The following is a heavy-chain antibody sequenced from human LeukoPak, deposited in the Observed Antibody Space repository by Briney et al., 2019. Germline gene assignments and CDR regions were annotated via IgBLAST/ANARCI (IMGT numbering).Heavy chain of an antibody. CDR2: ITNSGTT. CDR3: ARLDYYGSGNSPSYYMDV. D-gene: IGHD3-10*01. CDR1: GESISSHY. J-gene: IGHJ6*03. V-gene: IGHV4-59*11. Sequence: SETLSLTCNVSGESISSHYWSWTRQSPGKGLEWIGYITNSGTTKFNPSLKSRVTISRDTSKNQISLRLSSVTAADTAVYYCARLDYYGSGNSPSYYMDVWGKGTTVTVSS.